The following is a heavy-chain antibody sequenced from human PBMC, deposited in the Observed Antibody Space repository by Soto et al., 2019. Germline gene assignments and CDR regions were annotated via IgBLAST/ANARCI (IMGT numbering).Heavy chain of an antibody. CDR3: ASGEGCSGGSCYSAEDLEFYQQ. CDR2: ISSSSSYI. Sequence: PGGSLRLSCAASGFTFSSYSMNWVRQAPGKGLEWVSSISSSSSYIYYADSVKGRFTISRDNAKNSLYLQMNSLRAEDTAVYYCASGEGCSGGSCYSAEDLEFYQQWGQGNLLTISS. J-gene: IGHJ1*01. CDR1: GFTFSSYS. D-gene: IGHD2-15*01. V-gene: IGHV3-21*01.